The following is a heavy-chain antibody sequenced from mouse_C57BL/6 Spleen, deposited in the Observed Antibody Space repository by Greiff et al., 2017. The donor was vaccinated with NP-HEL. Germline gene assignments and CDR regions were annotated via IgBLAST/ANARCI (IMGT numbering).Heavy chain of an antibody. J-gene: IGHJ2*01. D-gene: IGHD3-2*02. CDR3: ARIEANGRYFDC. V-gene: IGHV1-61*01. CDR2: IYPSDGET. Sequence: QVQLQQPGAELVRPGSSVKLSCKASGYTFTSYWMDWVKQRPGQGLEWIGNIYPSDGETHYNQKFKGKATLTVDKSSSTAYMQLSSLTSEDAAVYYCARIEANGRYFDCWGNGTTLTVA. CDR1: GYTFTSYW.